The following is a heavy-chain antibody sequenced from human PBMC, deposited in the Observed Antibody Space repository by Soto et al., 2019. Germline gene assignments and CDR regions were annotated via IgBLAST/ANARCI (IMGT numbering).Heavy chain of an antibody. D-gene: IGHD2-15*01. V-gene: IGHV3-23*01. CDR3: AKRMGYCSGGSCYLFDY. Sequence: PGGTLRLSCATSVFTFSSYAMCWVRQAPGKGLEWVSAISGSGGSTYYADSVKGRFTISRDNSKNTLYLQMNSLRAEDTAVYYCAKRMGYCSGGSCYLFDYWGQGTLVTVSS. J-gene: IGHJ4*02. CDR2: ISGSGGST. CDR1: VFTFSSYA.